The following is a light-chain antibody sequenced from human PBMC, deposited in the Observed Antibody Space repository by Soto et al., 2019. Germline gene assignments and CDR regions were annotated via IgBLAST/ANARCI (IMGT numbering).Light chain of an antibody. CDR1: SSDVGNYNL. Sequence: QSALTQPASVSVSPGQSITISCTGTSSDVGNYNLVSWYQQHPGKAPKLIIYEGTKRPSGVSNRFSGSKSGNTASLTISGLQADDEADYYCCSYAGSSTVIFGGGTKLTVL. V-gene: IGLV2-23*01. J-gene: IGLJ2*01. CDR2: EGT. CDR3: CSYAGSSTVI.